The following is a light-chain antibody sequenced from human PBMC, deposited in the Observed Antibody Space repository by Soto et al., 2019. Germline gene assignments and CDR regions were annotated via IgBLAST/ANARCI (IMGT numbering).Light chain of an antibody. J-gene: IGKJ4*01. CDR2: GAS. CDR1: QSVSSN. V-gene: IGKV3-15*01. Sequence: IVMTQSPATLSVSPEERATLSCRASQSVSSNLAWYQQKPGQAPRLLIYGASTRATGIPARFSGSGSGTEFTLTISSLQSEDFAVYYCQQYNNWPLTFGGGTKVDIK. CDR3: QQYNNWPLT.